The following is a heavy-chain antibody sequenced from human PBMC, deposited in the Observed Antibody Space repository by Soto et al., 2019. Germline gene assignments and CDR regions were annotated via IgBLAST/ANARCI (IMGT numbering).Heavy chain of an antibody. CDR1: GFTVSSNY. V-gene: IGHV3-66*01. D-gene: IGHD6-19*01. CDR2: IYSGGST. J-gene: IGHJ4*02. CDR3: ARDKSSGHDD. Sequence: EVQLVESGGGLVQPGGSLRLSCAASGFTVSSNYMSWVRQAPGTGLEWVSVIYSGGSTYYADSVKGRFTISRDNSKNALYLHMTGLRAEDTAVYYCARDKSSGHDDWGQGALVTVCS.